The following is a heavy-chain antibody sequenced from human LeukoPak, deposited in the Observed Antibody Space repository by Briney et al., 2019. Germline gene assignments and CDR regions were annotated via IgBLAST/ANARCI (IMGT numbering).Heavy chain of an antibody. Sequence: SETLSLTCTVSGGSISGNVWSWIRQPPGKGLEWIGFIFYSGVTGYNPSLESRVTMSVDTSKNQFSLKLRSVTAADTAVYFCASLGSGRFFDLWGRGTLVTVSS. D-gene: IGHD3-16*01. V-gene: IGHV4-59*12. J-gene: IGHJ2*01. CDR2: IFYSGVT. CDR3: ASLGSGRFFDL. CDR1: GGSISGNV.